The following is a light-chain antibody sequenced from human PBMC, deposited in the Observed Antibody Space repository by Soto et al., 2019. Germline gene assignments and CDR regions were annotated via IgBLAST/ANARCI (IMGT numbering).Light chain of an antibody. CDR2: DAS. Sequence: DIQMTQSPSTLSASVGVRVSITCRASQSISNWLAWYQQKPGKAPKLLIYDASSLESGVPSRFSGSRSGTEFTLTISSLQPADFATYYCQQYNSFSRTFGQGTKVEIK. V-gene: IGKV1-5*01. CDR1: QSISNW. J-gene: IGKJ1*01. CDR3: QQYNSFSRT.